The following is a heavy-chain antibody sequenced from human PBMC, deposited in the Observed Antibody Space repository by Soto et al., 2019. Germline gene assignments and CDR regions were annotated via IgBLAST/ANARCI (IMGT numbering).Heavy chain of an antibody. V-gene: IGHV3-7*01. Sequence: PGGSLRLSCAASGFTFSSYGMSWVRQAPGKGLEWVANIKQDGSEKYYVDSVKGRFTISRDNAKNSLYLQMNSPRAEDTAVYYCARGPGYSGYVYTYYFDYWGQGTLVTVSS. CDR3: ARGPGYSGYVYTYYFDY. D-gene: IGHD5-12*01. J-gene: IGHJ4*02. CDR2: IKQDGSEK. CDR1: GFTFSSYG.